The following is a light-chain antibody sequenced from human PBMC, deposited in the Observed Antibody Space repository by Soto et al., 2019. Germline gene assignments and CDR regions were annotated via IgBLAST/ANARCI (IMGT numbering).Light chain of an antibody. J-gene: IGLJ1*01. CDR1: SSNIGSNT. CDR2: NNN. V-gene: IGLV1-44*01. CDR3: AAWDDSLNGLV. Sequence: QAVVTQPPSASGTPGQRVTISCSGSSSNIGSNTVNWYQQLPGTAPKLLIYNNNQRPSGVPDRCSGSKSGTSASLAISGRQSEDEADYYCAAWDDSLNGLVFGTGTKLTVL.